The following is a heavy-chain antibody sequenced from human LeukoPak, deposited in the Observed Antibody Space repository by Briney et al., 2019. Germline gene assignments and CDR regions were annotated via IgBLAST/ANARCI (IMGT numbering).Heavy chain of an antibody. CDR2: IYYSGST. CDR1: GGSISSSSYY. Sequence: SETLSLTCTVSGGSISSSSYYWGWIRQPPGKGLEWIGSIYYSGSTNYNPSLKSRVTISVDTSKNQFSLKLSSVTAADTAVYYCARVSGSWYQDWYFDLWGRGTLVTVSS. CDR3: ARVSGSWYQDWYFDL. D-gene: IGHD6-13*01. V-gene: IGHV4-39*07. J-gene: IGHJ2*01.